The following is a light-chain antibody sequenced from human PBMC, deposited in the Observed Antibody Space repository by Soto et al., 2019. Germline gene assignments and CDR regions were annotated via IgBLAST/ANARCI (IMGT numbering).Light chain of an antibody. CDR3: SSYTSSIFYV. CDR2: EVS. J-gene: IGLJ1*01. CDR1: SSDVGGYNY. V-gene: IGLV2-14*01. Sequence: LTQPASVSGSPGQSITISCTGTSSDVGGYNYVSWYQQHPGKAPKLMIYEVSNRPSGVSNRFSGSKSGNTASLTISGLQAEDEADYYCSSYTSSIFYVFGTGTKVTVL.